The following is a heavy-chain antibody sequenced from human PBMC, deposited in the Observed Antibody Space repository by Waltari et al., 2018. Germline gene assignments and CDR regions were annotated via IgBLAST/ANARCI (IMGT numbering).Heavy chain of an antibody. Sequence: QVQLVQSGAEVKKPGSSVTVSCKASGGTFSSYAISWVRQAPGQGLEWMGGSTPILGTANDAQKFQGRVTITADESTSTAYMELSSLRSEDTAVYYCARDRLEVTTYNWFDPWGQGTLVTVSS. J-gene: IGHJ5*02. D-gene: IGHD2-21*02. CDR2: STPILGTA. V-gene: IGHV1-69*01. CDR1: GGTFSSYA. CDR3: ARDRLEVTTYNWFDP.